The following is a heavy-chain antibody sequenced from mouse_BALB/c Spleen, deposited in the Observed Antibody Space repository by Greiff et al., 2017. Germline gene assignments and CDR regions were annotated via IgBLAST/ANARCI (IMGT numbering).Heavy chain of an antibody. CDR2: ISSGGST. Sequence: EVKLVESGGGLVQPGGSLKLSCAASGFTFSSYAMSWVRQTPEKRLEWVASISSGGSTYYPDSVKGRFTISRDNARNILYLQMSSLRSEDTAMYYCARGLEVYDGGFAYWGQGTLVTVSA. V-gene: IGHV5-6-5*01. CDR1: GFTFSSYA. D-gene: IGHD2-12*01. CDR3: ARGLEVYDGGFAY. J-gene: IGHJ3*01.